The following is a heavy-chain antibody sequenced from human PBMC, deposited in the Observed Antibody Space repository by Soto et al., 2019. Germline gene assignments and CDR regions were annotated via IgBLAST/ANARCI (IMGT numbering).Heavy chain of an antibody. Sequence: HPGGSLRLSCAASGFTFNSSGIHWVRQAPGKGLEWVAGVSYDGSKEYYTESVRGRFTISRDNSRNTLDLQMNSLRAEDTAVYYCAKDTYYHDSSGYYVFDCWGQGTLVTVSS. J-gene: IGHJ4*02. CDR1: GFTFNSSG. CDR2: VSYDGSKE. V-gene: IGHV3-30*18. D-gene: IGHD3-22*01. CDR3: AKDTYYHDSSGYYVFDC.